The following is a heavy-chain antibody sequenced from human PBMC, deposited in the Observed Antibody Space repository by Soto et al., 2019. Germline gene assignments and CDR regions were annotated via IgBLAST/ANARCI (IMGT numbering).Heavy chain of an antibody. CDR2: IYYSGST. CDR1: GGSISSFY. CDR3: ARSKYYYDSSGYYFFPFDI. V-gene: IGHV4-59*08. Sequence: SETLSLTCPVSGGSISSFYWSWIRQPPGKGLEWIGYIYYSGSTNYNPSLKSRVTISVDTSKNQFSLKLSSVTAADTAVYYCARSKYYYDSSGYYFFPFDIWGQGTMVTVSS. J-gene: IGHJ3*02. D-gene: IGHD3-22*01.